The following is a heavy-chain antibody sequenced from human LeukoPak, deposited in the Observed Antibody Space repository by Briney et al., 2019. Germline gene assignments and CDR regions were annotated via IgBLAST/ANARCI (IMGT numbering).Heavy chain of an antibody. CDR1: GYSFTGYH. Sequence: ASVKVSCKASGYSFTGYHVHWVRQAPGQGLEWMGWINPNSGDANYAQKFQGRVTMTRDTSISTVYMELSRLRSDDTAVYYCAKDLGDGYNAYNFDYWGQGTLVTVSS. D-gene: IGHD5-24*01. CDR2: INPNSGDA. V-gene: IGHV1-2*02. J-gene: IGHJ4*02. CDR3: AKDLGDGYNAYNFDY.